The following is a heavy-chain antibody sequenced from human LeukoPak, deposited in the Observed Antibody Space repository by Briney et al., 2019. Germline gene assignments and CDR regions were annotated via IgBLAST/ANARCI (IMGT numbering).Heavy chain of an antibody. Sequence: GGSLRLSCAASGFSFSNYDMHWVRQAPGKGLEWVAVTSYDGSNKYYADSVKGRFTISRDNSKDTLYLQMNSLRAEDTAVYYCAKPGYCDGSSCSFFFGMDVWGQGTTVTVSS. CDR1: GFSFSNYD. CDR2: TSYDGSNK. J-gene: IGHJ6*02. CDR3: AKPGYCDGSSCSFFFGMDV. V-gene: IGHV3-30*18. D-gene: IGHD2-2*01.